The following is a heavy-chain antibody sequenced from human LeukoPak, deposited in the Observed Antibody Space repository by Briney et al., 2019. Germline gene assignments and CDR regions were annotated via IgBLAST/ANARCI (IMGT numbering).Heavy chain of an antibody. J-gene: IGHJ5*02. CDR3: AKDLGSGPNTIPDNWFDP. V-gene: IGHV3-7*01. CDR1: GFTFSSYW. Sequence: PGGSLRLSCAASGFTFSSYWMSWVRQAPGKGLEGVANIKQDGSEKYYVDSVKGRFTISRDNAKNSLYLQMNSLRAEDTAVYYCAKDLGSGPNTIPDNWFDPWGQGTLVTVSS. D-gene: IGHD3-3*01. CDR2: IKQDGSEK.